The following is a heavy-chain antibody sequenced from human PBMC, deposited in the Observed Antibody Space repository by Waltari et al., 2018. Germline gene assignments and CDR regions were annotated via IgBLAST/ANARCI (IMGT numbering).Heavy chain of an antibody. V-gene: IGHV4-59*03. CDR3: AQWNAPNRAFAS. Sequence: QVQLQESGPGLVAPSETVSLTCGVSGASITSYFWNWIRQPPGKGLEWIGYGHQSGGTKYNPYCKTRATKADDRSSKQVSLKLQSATTADTAVYYCAQWNAPNRAFASWGEGTLVTVAS. J-gene: IGHJ4*02. D-gene: IGHD1-1*01. CDR2: GHQSGGT. CDR1: GASITSYF.